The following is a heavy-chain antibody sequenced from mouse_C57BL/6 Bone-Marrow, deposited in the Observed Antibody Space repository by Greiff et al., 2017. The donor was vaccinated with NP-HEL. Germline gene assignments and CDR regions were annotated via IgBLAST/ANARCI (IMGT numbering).Heavy chain of an antibody. J-gene: IGHJ2*01. CDR2: IDPSDSYT. V-gene: IGHV1-69*01. CDR1: GYTFTSYW. D-gene: IGHD1-1*01. Sequence: QVQLKESGAELVMPGASVKLSCKASGYTFTSYWMHWVKQRPGQGLEWIGEIDPSDSYTNYNQKFKGKSTLTVDKSSSTAYMQLSSLTSEDSAVYYCVITTVVAGYYFDYWGQGTTLTVSS. CDR3: VITTVVAGYYFDY.